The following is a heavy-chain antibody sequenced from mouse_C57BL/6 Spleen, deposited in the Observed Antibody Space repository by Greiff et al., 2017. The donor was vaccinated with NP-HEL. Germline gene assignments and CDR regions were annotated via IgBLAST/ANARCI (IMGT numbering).Heavy chain of an antibody. Sequence: EVQLQQSGPELVKPGASVKISCKASGYTFTDYYMNWVKQSHGKSLEWIGDINPNNGGTSYNQKFKGKATLTVDKSSSTAYMELRSLTSEDSAVYYCARWYGYSYWYFDVWGTGTTVTVSS. CDR2: INPNNGGT. J-gene: IGHJ1*03. V-gene: IGHV1-26*01. D-gene: IGHD2-2*01. CDR3: ARWYGYSYWYFDV. CDR1: GYTFTDYY.